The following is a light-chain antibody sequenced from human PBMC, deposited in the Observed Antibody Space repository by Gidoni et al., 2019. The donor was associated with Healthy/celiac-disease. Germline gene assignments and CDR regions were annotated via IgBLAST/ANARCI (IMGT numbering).Light chain of an antibody. CDR3: QQLNSYRFT. CDR2: AAS. J-gene: IGKJ3*01. Sequence: DIQVTQSPSFLSASVGDRVTITCRASQDISSYLAWYQQKPGKAPKLLIYAASTLQSGVPSRFSGSGSGTEFTLTISSLQPEDFATYYCQQLNSYRFTFGPGTKVDIK. V-gene: IGKV1-9*01. CDR1: QDISSY.